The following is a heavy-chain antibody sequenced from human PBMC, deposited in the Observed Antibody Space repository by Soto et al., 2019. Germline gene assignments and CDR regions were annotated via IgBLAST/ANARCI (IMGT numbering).Heavy chain of an antibody. V-gene: IGHV4-59*01. Sequence: SETLSLTCTVSGGSISSYYWSWIRQPPGKGLEWIGYIYYSGSTNYNPSLKSRVTISVDTSKNQFSLKLSSVTAADTAVYYCARKQIAARPAGSWFDPWGQGTLVTVSS. D-gene: IGHD6-6*01. J-gene: IGHJ5*02. CDR3: ARKQIAARPAGSWFDP. CDR1: GGSISSYY. CDR2: IYYSGST.